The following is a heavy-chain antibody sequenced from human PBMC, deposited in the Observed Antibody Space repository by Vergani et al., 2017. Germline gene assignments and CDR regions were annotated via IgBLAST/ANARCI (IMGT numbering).Heavy chain of an antibody. D-gene: IGHD5-18*01. J-gene: IGHJ4*02. CDR3: ARGRWVQLWYXFDY. V-gene: IGHV3-7*03. CDR1: GFTFSNYW. CDR2: IKQDGSEK. Sequence: EAQLVESGGGLVQPGGSLRLSCAASGFTFSNYWMSWVRQAPGKGLEWVANIKQDGSEKYYVDSVKGRFTISRDNAKNLLYLEMNSLRAEDTAVYYCARGRWVQLWYXFDYWGQGTLVTVSS.